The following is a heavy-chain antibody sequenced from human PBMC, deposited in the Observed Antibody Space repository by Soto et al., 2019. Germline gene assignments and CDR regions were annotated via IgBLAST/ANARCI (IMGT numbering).Heavy chain of an antibody. J-gene: IGHJ4*02. D-gene: IGHD6-13*01. Sequence: GGSLRLSCAASGVTFSSYAMSWVRQAPGKGLEWVSAISGSGGSTYYADSVKGRFTISRDNSKNTLYLQMNSLRAEDTAVYYCAKIVGRIAAAGYFDYWGQGTLVTVSS. CDR1: GVTFSSYA. CDR2: ISGSGGST. V-gene: IGHV3-23*01. CDR3: AKIVGRIAAAGYFDY.